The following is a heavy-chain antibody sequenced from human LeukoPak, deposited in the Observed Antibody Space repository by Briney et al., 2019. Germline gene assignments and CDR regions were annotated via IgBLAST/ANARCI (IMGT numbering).Heavy chain of an antibody. V-gene: IGHV4-61*02. J-gene: IGHJ4*02. CDR2: IYTSGST. Sequence: SETLSLTRTLSGGSISSGSYYWSWIRQPAGKGLEWIGRIYTSGSTNYNPSLKSRVTISLATSENHFSLKLSSVTAADTAVYYCARVTTGGYYNYWGQGTLVTVSS. CDR3: ARVTTGGYYNY. CDR1: GGSISSGSYY. D-gene: IGHD3-22*01.